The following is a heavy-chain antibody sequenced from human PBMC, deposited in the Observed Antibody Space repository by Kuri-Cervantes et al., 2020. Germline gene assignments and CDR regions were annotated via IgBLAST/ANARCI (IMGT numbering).Heavy chain of an antibody. CDR2: INHSGST. CDR1: GFTFSIAW. CDR3: ARSKGIAARRTRGDAFDI. J-gene: IGHJ3*02. D-gene: IGHD6-6*01. Sequence: GSLRLSCAASGFTFSIAWMSWVRQTPGKGLEWVGEINHSGSTNYNPSLKSRVTISVDTSKSQFSLKLSSVTAADTAVYYCARSKGIAARRTRGDAFDIWGQGTMVTVSS. V-gene: IGHV4-34*01.